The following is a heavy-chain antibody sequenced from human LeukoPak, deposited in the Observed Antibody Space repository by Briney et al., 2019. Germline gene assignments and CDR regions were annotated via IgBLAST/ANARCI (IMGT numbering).Heavy chain of an antibody. CDR3: ARDGTSCYFSSCYYYYYMDV. CDR2: ISSSSSTI. CDR1: GFTFSSYS. Sequence: PGGSLRLSCAASGFTFSSYSMNWVRQAPGKGLEWVSYISSSSSTIYYADSVKGRFTISRDNAKNSLYLQMNSLRDEDTAVYYCARDGTSCYFSSCYYYYYMDVWGKGTTVIVSS. D-gene: IGHD2-2*01. J-gene: IGHJ6*03. V-gene: IGHV3-48*02.